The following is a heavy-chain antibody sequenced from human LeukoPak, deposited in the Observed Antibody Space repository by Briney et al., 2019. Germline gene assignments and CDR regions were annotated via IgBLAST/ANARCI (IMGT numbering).Heavy chain of an antibody. CDR1: GGSISSHY. Sequence: SETLSLTCTVSGGSISSHYWSWIRQPPGKGLEWIGYIYYSGSTNYNPSIKSRVTISVDTSKNQFSLKLSSVTAADTAVYYCARVVVITTSEFYFDYWGQGPLVTVSS. D-gene: IGHD3-22*01. J-gene: IGHJ4*02. V-gene: IGHV4-59*11. CDR2: IYYSGST. CDR3: ARVVVITTSEFYFDY.